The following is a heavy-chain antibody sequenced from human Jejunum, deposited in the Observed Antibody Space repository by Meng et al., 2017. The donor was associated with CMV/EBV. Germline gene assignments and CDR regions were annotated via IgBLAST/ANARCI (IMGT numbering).Heavy chain of an antibody. J-gene: IGHJ4*02. CDR2: IRQDGSEK. Sequence: LSCAASGFKFNIFSMTWVRQAPGKGLEWVASIRQDGSEKYYVDFVKGRFTISRDNATNSLYLQMNSLRVEATAMYYCAEGIASRLRGQGTMVTVSS. D-gene: IGHD6-6*01. CDR3: AEGIASRL. V-gene: IGHV3-7*01. CDR1: GFKFNIFS.